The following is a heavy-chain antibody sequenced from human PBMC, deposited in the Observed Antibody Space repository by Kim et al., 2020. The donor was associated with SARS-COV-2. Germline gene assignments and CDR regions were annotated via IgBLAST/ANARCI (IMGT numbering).Heavy chain of an antibody. J-gene: IGHJ5*02. CDR1: GGSISSYY. Sequence: SETLSLTCTVSGGSISSYYWSWIRQPPGKGLEWIGYIYYSGSTNYNPSLKSRVTISVDTSKNQFSLKLSSVTAADTAVYYCARRMGAWFGELFRFDPWGQGTLVTVSS. D-gene: IGHD3-10*01. V-gene: IGHV4-59*01. CDR2: IYYSGST. CDR3: ARRMGAWFGELFRFDP.